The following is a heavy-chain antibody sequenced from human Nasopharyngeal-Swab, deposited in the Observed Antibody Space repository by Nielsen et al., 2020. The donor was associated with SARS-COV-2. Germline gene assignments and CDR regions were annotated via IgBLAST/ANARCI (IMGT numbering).Heavy chain of an antibody. V-gene: IGHV4-34*01. CDR1: GGSFSGYY. CDR3: ARGRELFNYYYYGMDV. D-gene: IGHD1-26*01. CDR2: INHSGST. Sequence: SETLSLTCAVYGGSFSGYYWSWIRQPPGKGLEWIGEINHSGSTNYNPSLKSRVTISVETSKNQFSLKLSSVTAADTAVYYCARGRELFNYYYYGMDVWGQGTTVTVSS. J-gene: IGHJ6*02.